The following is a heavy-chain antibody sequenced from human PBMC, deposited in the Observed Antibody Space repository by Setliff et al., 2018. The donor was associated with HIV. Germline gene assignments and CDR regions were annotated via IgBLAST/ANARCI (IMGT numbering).Heavy chain of an antibody. CDR3: AREGKFRYYYYMDV. V-gene: IGHV1-2*06. J-gene: IGHJ6*03. CDR1: GYTFTDYY. D-gene: IGHD3-10*01. CDR2: INPDSGGA. Sequence: ASVKVSCKASGYTFTDYYMQWVRQAPGQGLEWMGRINPDSGGANYAQKFQGRVTMTRDTSISTAYMELSSLRSDDTAVYYCAREGKFRYYYYMDVWGKGTTVTVSS.